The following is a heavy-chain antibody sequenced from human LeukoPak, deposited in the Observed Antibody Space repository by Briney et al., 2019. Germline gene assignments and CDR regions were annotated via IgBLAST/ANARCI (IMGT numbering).Heavy chain of an antibody. V-gene: IGHV3-49*03. Sequence: GGSLRLSCTSSGFAFGDYAMTWFRQAPGKGLEWVAFIRSKEYGGTTEYAASVKDRFTISRDDSRAIAYLQMNSLKTEDTAVYYCARAAENYGGRFDSWGQGTLVTVSS. J-gene: IGHJ4*02. CDR1: GFAFGDYA. CDR3: ARAAENYGGRFDS. D-gene: IGHD3-16*01. CDR2: IRSKEYGGTT.